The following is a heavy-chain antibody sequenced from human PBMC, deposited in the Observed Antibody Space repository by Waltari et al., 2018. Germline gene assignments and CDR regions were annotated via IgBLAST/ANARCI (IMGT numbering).Heavy chain of an antibody. J-gene: IGHJ4*02. Sequence: QVQLQQWGAGLLKPSETLSLTCAVYGGSFSGYYWSWIRQPPGKGLEWIGEINHSGSTNYNASLKSRVTISVDTSKNQFTLKLRSVTAADTAVYYCARGGTTHTMIVVAPDYWGQGTLVTVSS. CDR2: INHSGST. CDR1: GGSFSGYY. V-gene: IGHV4-34*01. D-gene: IGHD3-22*01. CDR3: ARGGTTHTMIVVAPDY.